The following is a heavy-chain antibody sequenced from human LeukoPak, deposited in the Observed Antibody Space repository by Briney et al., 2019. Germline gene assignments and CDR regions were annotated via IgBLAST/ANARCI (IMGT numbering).Heavy chain of an antibody. CDR2: ISFDATKE. D-gene: IGHD1-1*01. CDR3: ARFKVGTNTTQKNAFDI. V-gene: IGHV3-30*01. CDR1: GFTFSNYA. Sequence: GGSLRLSCAASGFTFSNYAMHWVRQAPGKGLEWVAVISFDATKEYFGKSVKGRFTISRDNSKATLYLQMHRVRIEDTALYFCARFKVGTNTTQKNAFDIWGRGTEVAVSS. J-gene: IGHJ3*02.